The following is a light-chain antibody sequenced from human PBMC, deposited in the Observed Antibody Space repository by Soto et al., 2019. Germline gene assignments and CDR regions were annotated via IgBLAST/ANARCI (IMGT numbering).Light chain of an antibody. CDR2: KAS. CDR3: QQYNSYPWT. CDR1: QSISSW. V-gene: IGKV1-5*03. Sequence: DIQMTQSPSTLSASVGDRVPITCRASQSISSWLAWYQQKPGKAPNLLIYKASNIASGVPSRFSGSGSGTEFTLTISSLQPDDFATYYCQQYNSYPWTFGRGTKVEIK. J-gene: IGKJ1*01.